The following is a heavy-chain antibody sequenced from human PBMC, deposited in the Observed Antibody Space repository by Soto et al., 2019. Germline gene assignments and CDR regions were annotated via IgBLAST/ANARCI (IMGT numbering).Heavy chain of an antibody. Sequence: EVQLVESGGGLVQPGGSLRLSCAASGFTFSDHYMDWVRQAPGKGLEWVGRTRNKANSYTTEYAASVKGRFTVSRDDSKNSLYLQMNSLKTEDTAVYYCARAGLVSGWFGYFDYWGQGTLVTVSS. D-gene: IGHD6-19*01. CDR2: TRNKANSYTT. J-gene: IGHJ4*02. CDR3: ARAGLVSGWFGYFDY. CDR1: GFTFSDHY. V-gene: IGHV3-72*01.